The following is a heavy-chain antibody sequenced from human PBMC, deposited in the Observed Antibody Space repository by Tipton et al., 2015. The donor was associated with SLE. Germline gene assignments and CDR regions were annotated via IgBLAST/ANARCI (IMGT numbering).Heavy chain of an antibody. CDR3: AREVGSTWTPRFDY. V-gene: IGHV4-59*01. CDR1: GDSISRYY. J-gene: IGHJ4*02. Sequence: TLSLTCTVSGDSISRYYWSWIRQSPGKGLEWIGNVYKSGGTTYNPSLESRVTISVDNSKNQFSLKLTSVTAADTAVYYCAREVGSTWTPRFDYWGQGTLVTVSS. CDR2: VYKSGGT. D-gene: IGHD6-13*01.